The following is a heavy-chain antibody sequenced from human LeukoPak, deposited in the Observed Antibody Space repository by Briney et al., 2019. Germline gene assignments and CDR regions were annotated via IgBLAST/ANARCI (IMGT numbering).Heavy chain of an antibody. Sequence: PSETLSLTCAVYGESFSYYYWSWIRQPPEKGLEWIGEINHSRSTNYNPSLKSRVTISVDTSKNQFSLKLSSVTAADTAVYYCARGGFYCGDDCYVDYWSQGTLVTVSS. V-gene: IGHV4-34*01. J-gene: IGHJ4*02. CDR2: INHSRST. CDR1: GESFSYYY. D-gene: IGHD2-21*02. CDR3: ARGGFYCGDDCYVDY.